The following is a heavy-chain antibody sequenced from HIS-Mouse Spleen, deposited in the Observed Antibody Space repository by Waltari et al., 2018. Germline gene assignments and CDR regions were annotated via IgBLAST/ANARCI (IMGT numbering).Heavy chain of an antibody. CDR2: INQSGST. CDR1: GGSFSGYY. CDR3: ARGALRGSYYWGEYFQH. D-gene: IGHD1-26*01. J-gene: IGHJ1*01. V-gene: IGHV4-34*01. Sequence: QVQLQQWGAGLLKPSETLSLTCAVYGGSFSGYYWSWIRQPPGKGLEWIGEINQSGSTNFNPSLKSGVTISVDTSKNQFSLKLSSVTAADTAVYYCARGALRGSYYWGEYFQHWGQGTLVTVSS.